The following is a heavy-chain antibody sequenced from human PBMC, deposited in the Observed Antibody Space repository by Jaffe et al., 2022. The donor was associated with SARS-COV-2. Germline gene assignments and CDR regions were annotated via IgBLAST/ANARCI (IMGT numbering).Heavy chain of an antibody. Sequence: QVQLQQWGAGLLKPSETLSLTCAVYGGSFSGYYWSWIRQPPGKGLEWIGEINHSGSTNYNPSLKSRVTISVDTSKNQFSLKLSSVTAADTAVYYCARGIVGARYFDLWGRGTLVTVSS. CDR1: GGSFSGYY. CDR2: INHSGST. CDR3: ARGIVGARYFDL. D-gene: IGHD1-26*01. J-gene: IGHJ2*01. V-gene: IGHV4-34*01.